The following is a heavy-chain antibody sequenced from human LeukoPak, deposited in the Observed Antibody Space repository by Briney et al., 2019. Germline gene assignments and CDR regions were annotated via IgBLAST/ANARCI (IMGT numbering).Heavy chain of an antibody. CDR3: TRGPRLTDY. CDR1: GFTFSDFY. CDR2: ISPTGSDI. Sequence: PGGSLRLSCAASGFTFSDFYMTWIRQAPGKGLECLSYISPTGSDISYADPVKGRFTISRDNAKNSLYLQMNSLRDDDTAVYYCTRGPRLTDYWGQGTLVTVSS. V-gene: IGHV3-11*04. J-gene: IGHJ4*02.